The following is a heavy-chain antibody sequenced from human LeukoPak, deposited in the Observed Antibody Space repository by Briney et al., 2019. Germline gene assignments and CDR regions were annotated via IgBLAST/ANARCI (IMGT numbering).Heavy chain of an antibody. CDR3: AREAVAGTLDY. D-gene: IGHD6-19*01. CDR1: GGSISSYY. CDR2: IYYSGST. V-gene: IGHV4-59*12. Sequence: SETLSLTCTVSGGSISSYYWSWIRQPPGKGLEWIGYIYYSGSTNYNPSLKSRVTISVDTSKNQFSLKLSSVTAADTAVYYCAREAVAGTLDYWGQGTLVTVSS. J-gene: IGHJ4*02.